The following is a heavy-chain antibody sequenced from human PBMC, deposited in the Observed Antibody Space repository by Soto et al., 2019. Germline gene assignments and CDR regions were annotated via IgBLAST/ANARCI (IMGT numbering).Heavy chain of an antibody. CDR3: AKDSLRWELNPTGWDY. Sequence: EVQLLESGGGLVQPGGSLRLSCAASGFTFSSYAMSWVRQAPGKGLEWVSAISGSGGSTYYADSVKGRFTISRDNSKNTLYLQMNSLRAEDTAVYYCAKDSLRWELNPTGWDYWGQGTLVTVSS. CDR1: GFTFSSYA. CDR2: ISGSGGST. J-gene: IGHJ4*02. V-gene: IGHV3-23*01. D-gene: IGHD1-26*01.